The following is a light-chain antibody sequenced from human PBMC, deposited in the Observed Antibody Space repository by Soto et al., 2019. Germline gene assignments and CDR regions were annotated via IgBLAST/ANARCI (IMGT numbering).Light chain of an antibody. CDR3: QQYNNWRT. J-gene: IGKJ1*01. Sequence: EIVMTQSPATLSVSPGERATLSYRASQSVSSNLAWYQQKPGQAPRLLIYGASTRATGIPARFSGSGSGTEFTLTISSLQSEDFAVYYCQQYNNWRTFGQGTEV. CDR2: GAS. CDR1: QSVSSN. V-gene: IGKV3-15*01.